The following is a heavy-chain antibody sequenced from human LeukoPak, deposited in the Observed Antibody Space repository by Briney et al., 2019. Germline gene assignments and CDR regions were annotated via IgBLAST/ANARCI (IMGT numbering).Heavy chain of an antibody. CDR1: GYTFTSYD. CDR3: ARGGTRQSYYYYYMDV. J-gene: IGHJ6*03. D-gene: IGHD4-11*01. CDR2: IIPIFGTA. Sequence: SVKVSCKASGYTFTSYDINWVRQAPGQGLEWMGGIIPIFGTANYAQKFQGRVTITADKSTSTAYMELSSLRSEDTAVYYCARGGTRQSYYYYYMDVWGKGTTVTVSS. V-gene: IGHV1-69*06.